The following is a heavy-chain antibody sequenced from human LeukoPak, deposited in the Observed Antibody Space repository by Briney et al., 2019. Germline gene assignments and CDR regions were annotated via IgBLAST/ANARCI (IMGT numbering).Heavy chain of an antibody. Sequence: PSETLSLTCTVSGGSISSYYWSWIRQPAGKGLEWIGRIYTSGSTNYNPSLKSRVTISVDKSKNQFSLKLSSVTAADTAVYYCVSTYYYDSSGYYYSHSDAFDIWGQGTMVTVFS. CDR3: VSTYYYDSSGYYYSHSDAFDI. D-gene: IGHD3-22*01. V-gene: IGHV4-4*07. CDR2: IYTSGST. J-gene: IGHJ3*02. CDR1: GGSISSYY.